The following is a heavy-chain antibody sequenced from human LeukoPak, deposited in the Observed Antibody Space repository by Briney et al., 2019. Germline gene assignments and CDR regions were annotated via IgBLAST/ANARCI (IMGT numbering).Heavy chain of an antibody. CDR1: GGSITSYC. J-gene: IGHJ3*02. Sequence: SETLSLTCSVSGGSITSYCWSWIRQPPGKGLQWIAYLYRNGTTIYNASLKSRVTISGDTSQDRVSLRMNSVTAADTAMYYCVRADYGIMTGTPTSTFDIWGPGTMVSVSS. V-gene: IGHV4-59*01. CDR3: VRADYGIMTGTPTSTFDI. CDR2: LYRNGTT. D-gene: IGHD3-9*01.